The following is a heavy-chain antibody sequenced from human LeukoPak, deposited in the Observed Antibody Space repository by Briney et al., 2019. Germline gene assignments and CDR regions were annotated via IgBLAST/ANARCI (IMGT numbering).Heavy chain of an antibody. D-gene: IGHD5-18*01. Sequence: SETLSLTCTVSGGSISSYYWSWIRQPAGKGLEWIGRIYTSGSTNYNPSLKSRVTMSVDTSKNQFSLKLSSVTAADTAVYYCARDRRGYSRLPSDYYYMDVWGKGTTVTVSS. V-gene: IGHV4-4*07. J-gene: IGHJ6*03. CDR3: ARDRRGYSRLPSDYYYMDV. CDR2: IYTSGST. CDR1: GGSISSYY.